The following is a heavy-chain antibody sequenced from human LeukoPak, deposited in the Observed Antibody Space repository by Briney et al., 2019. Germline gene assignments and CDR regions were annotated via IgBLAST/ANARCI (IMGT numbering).Heavy chain of an antibody. CDR1: GFTFMTYS. D-gene: IGHD6-13*01. Sequence: GGSLRLSCSASGFTFMTYSMNWVRQAPGKGLEWVSSISSRGTYIYYADSVKGRFTISSDNAKNSLYLQMNSLRADDTAAYYCARVRGSSYIYSMDVWGKGTTVTVSS. V-gene: IGHV3-21*01. CDR2: ISSRGTYI. CDR3: ARVRGSSYIYSMDV. J-gene: IGHJ6*03.